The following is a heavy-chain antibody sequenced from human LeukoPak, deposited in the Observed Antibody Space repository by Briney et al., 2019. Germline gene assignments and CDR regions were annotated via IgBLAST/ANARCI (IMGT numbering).Heavy chain of an antibody. J-gene: IGHJ4*02. CDR2: ISSGAATI. D-gene: IGHD6-13*01. CDR3: ARVGVLSSSWLLY. V-gene: IGHV3-48*03. Sequence: GGSLRLSCAASGFTFSSYEMNWVRQAPGKGLEWVSSISSGAATIYYADSVKGRFTISRDNAKNSLFLQMNSLRAEYTAVYYCARVGVLSSSWLLYWGQGTLVTVSS. CDR1: GFTFSSYE.